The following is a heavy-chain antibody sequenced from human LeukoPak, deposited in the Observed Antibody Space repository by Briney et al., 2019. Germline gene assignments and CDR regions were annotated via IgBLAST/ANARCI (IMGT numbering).Heavy chain of an antibody. D-gene: IGHD2-2*01. CDR3: ARVPAAPRLYMDV. J-gene: IGHJ6*02. CDR2: IYYSGST. Sequence: SETLSLTCTVSGGSISSYYWSWIRQPPGKGLEWIGYIYYSGSTNYNPSLKSRVTISVDTSKNQFSLKLSSVTVADTAVYYCARVPAAPRLYMDVWGQGTTVIVSS. V-gene: IGHV4-59*01. CDR1: GGSISSYY.